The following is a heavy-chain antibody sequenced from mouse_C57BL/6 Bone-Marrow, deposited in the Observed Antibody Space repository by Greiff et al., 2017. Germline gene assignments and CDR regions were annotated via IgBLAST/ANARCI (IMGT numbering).Heavy chain of an antibody. D-gene: IGHD3-2*02. Sequence: VQLQQPGAELVMPGASVKLSCKASGYTFTSYWMHWVKQRPGQGLEWIGAIDPSDSYTNYNQTFKGKSTLTVDKSSSTAYMQLSSLTSEDSAVYYCARRELRRTPYYAMDYWGQGTSVTVSS. CDR1: GYTFTSYW. CDR2: IDPSDSYT. V-gene: IGHV1-69*01. J-gene: IGHJ4*01. CDR3: ARRELRRTPYYAMDY.